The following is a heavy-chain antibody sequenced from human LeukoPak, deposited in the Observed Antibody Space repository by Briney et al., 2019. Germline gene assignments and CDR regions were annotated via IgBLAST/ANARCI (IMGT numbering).Heavy chain of an antibody. CDR3: ARDRYYDSSGYYPY. Sequence: GGSLRLSCAASGFTFSSFWMHWVRQAPGKGLGWVSRINSDGSSTSYADSVKGRFTISRDNAKNSLYLQMNSLRAEDTAVYYCARDRYYDSSGYYPYWGQGTLVTVSS. D-gene: IGHD3-22*01. J-gene: IGHJ1*01. V-gene: IGHV3-74*01. CDR2: INSDGSST. CDR1: GFTFSSFW.